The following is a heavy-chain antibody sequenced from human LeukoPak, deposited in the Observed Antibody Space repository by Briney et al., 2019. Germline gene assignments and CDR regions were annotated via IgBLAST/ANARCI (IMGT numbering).Heavy chain of an antibody. J-gene: IGHJ4*02. Sequence: ASVKVSCKASGYTFTGYYIHWVRHAPGQGLEWMGWINPNSGVTYYAQKFQGRVSMTRDTSISTAYMEVSRLRSDDSALYYCARLSTPNLYYFDYWGQGTLVTVSS. CDR2: INPNSGVT. CDR1: GYTFTGYY. CDR3: ARLSTPNLYYFDY. V-gene: IGHV1-2*02. D-gene: IGHD3-16*02.